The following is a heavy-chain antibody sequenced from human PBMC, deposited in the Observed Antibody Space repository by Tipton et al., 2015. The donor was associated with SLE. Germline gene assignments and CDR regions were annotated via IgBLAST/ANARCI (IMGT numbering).Heavy chain of an antibody. J-gene: IGHJ6*02. CDR2: IYYSGST. D-gene: IGHD6-13*01. Sequence: TLSLTCTVSGGSISSSSYYWGWIRQPPGKGLEWIGSIYYSGSTYYNPSLKSRVTISLDASTNQFSLRLSSVTAADTAVYYCARGRAAAGRAFYYFGMDVWGQGTSVTVSS. V-gene: IGHV4-39*07. CDR1: GGSISSSSYY. CDR3: ARGRAAAGRAFYYFGMDV.